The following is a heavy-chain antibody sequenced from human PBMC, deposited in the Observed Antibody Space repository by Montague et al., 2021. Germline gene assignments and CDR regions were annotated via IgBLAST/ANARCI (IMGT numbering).Heavy chain of an antibody. Sequence: SLRLSCAASGFSFSDYIMDWVRQAPGKGLEWVARILKKEHKYRSXYAAPVTGRFTISSDDSKNSLYLQMNRLKIEDTALYYCAADISGPYSYKGGQGTLVTVSS. CDR3: AADISGPYSYK. CDR2: ILKKEHKYRS. CDR1: GFSFSDYI. J-gene: IGHJ4*02. D-gene: IGHD1-26*01. V-gene: IGHV3-72*01.